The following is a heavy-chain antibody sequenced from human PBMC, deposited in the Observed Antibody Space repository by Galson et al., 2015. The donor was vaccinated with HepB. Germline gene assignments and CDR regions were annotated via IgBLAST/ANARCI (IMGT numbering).Heavy chain of an antibody. V-gene: IGHV1-18*01. CDR2: ISAYNGNT. CDR3: ARVQGVTFRHYYVDV. D-gene: IGHD3-10*01. Sequence: SVKVSCKASGYTFTSYGISWVRQAPGQGLEWMGWISAYNGNTNYAQKLQGRVTMTTDTSTSTAYMELRSLRSDDTAVYYCARVQGVTFRHYYVDVWGKGTTVTVSS. J-gene: IGHJ6*03. CDR1: GYTFTSYG.